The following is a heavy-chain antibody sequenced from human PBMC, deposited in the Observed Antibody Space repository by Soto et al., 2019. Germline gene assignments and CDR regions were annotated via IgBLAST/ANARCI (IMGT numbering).Heavy chain of an antibody. CDR1: GGSISNGSW. CDR2: IHHSGST. CDR3: ARDQGSPPDD. V-gene: IGHV4-4*02. J-gene: IGHJ4*02. Sequence: QVQLQESGPGLVTPSGTVSLTCAVSGGSISNGSWRSCVRQPPGRGVELIGEIHHSGSTNYHPSQESRVTMSFDPYKTLFFLTLTSVAAADTAFYYCARDQGSPPDDWGQGTLVSVSS. D-gene: IGHD3-3*01.